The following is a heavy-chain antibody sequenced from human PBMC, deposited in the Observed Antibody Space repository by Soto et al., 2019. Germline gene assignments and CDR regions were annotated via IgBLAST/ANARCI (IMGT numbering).Heavy chain of an antibody. V-gene: IGHV3-11*04. CDR3: AILPTYYYDSSGLPFDY. CDR1: GFTFSDYY. CDR2: ISSSSSTI. J-gene: IGHJ4*02. Sequence: GGALRLSCAASGFTFSDYYVIWIRQAPGKGLEWVSYISSSSSTIYYADSVKGRFTISRDNAKNSLYLQMNSLRDEDTAVYYCAILPTYYYDSSGLPFDYWGQGTLVTVSS. D-gene: IGHD3-22*01.